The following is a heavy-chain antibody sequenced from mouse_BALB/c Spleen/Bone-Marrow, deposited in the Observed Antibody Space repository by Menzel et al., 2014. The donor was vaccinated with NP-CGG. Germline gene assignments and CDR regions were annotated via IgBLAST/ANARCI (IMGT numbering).Heavy chain of an antibody. V-gene: IGHV5-6-5*01. J-gene: IGHJ1*01. Sequence: EVNVVESGGGLVKPGGSLKLSCAVSGFTFSRYAMSWVRQTPEKRLEWVASISSGGSTYYPDSVKGRFTISRDNARNILYLQMSSLRSEDTAMYYCARGYYDSKYDWFFDVWGAGTTVTVSS. CDR1: GFTFSRYA. D-gene: IGHD1-1*01. CDR3: ARGYYDSKYDWFFDV. CDR2: ISSGGST.